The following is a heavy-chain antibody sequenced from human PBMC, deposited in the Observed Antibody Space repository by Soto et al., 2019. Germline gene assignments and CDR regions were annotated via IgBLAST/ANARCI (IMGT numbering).Heavy chain of an antibody. V-gene: IGHV1-69*13. D-gene: IGHD1-1*01. CDR1: GGTFSSYA. CDR3: AMYNGLGWLQSPPAGY. Sequence: SVKVSCKASGGTFSSYAISWVRQAPGQGLEWMGGIIPIFGTANYAQKFQGRVTITADESTSTAYMELSSLRSEDTAVYYCAMYNGLGWLQSPPAGYWRQGTLVTVSS. J-gene: IGHJ4*02. CDR2: IIPIFGTA.